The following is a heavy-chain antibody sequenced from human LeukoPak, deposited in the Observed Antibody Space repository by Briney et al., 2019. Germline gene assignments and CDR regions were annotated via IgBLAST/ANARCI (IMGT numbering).Heavy chain of an antibody. Sequence: SETLSLTCAVYGGSFSGYHWSWIRQPPGKGLEWIGEINHSGSTNYNPSLKSRVTISVDTSKNQFSLKLSSVTAADTAVYYCARALVQWLANMPFDYWGQGTLVTVSS. J-gene: IGHJ4*02. CDR2: INHSGST. CDR1: GGSFSGYH. V-gene: IGHV4-34*01. CDR3: ARALVQWLANMPFDY. D-gene: IGHD6-19*01.